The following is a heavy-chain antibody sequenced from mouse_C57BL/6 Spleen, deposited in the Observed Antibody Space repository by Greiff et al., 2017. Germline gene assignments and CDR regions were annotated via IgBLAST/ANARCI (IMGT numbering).Heavy chain of an antibody. D-gene: IGHD1-1*01. J-gene: IGHJ2*01. Sequence: QVPLQQSGAELVKPGASVKISCKASGYAFSSYWMNWVKQRPGKGLEWIGQIYPGDGATNYNGKFKGKATLTVDKSSSTAYMQLSSLTSEDSAVYCCARGITTVRFDYWGQGTTLTVSS. CDR1: GYAFSSYW. CDR3: ARGITTVRFDY. CDR2: IYPGDGAT. V-gene: IGHV1-80*01.